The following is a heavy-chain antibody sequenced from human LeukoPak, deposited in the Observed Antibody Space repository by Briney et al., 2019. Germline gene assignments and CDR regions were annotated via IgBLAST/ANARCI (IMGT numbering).Heavy chain of an antibody. V-gene: IGHV3-7*03. CDR3: ARGLSYPSFDY. CDR1: GFTFSAYW. J-gene: IGHJ4*02. D-gene: IGHD1-26*01. CDR2: IKQDGSIN. Sequence: PGGSLSLSCAASGFTFSAYWMSWARVAPGKGLEWVANIKQDGSINQYVDSVKGRFTISRDNAKNSLYLQMNSLRAEDTALYYCARGLSYPSFDYWGQGTLVTVSS.